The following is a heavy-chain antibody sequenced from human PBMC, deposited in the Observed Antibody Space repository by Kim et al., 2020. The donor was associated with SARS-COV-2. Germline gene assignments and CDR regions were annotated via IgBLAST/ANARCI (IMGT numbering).Heavy chain of an antibody. CDR2: IYYSGST. CDR1: GGSISSGGYY. D-gene: IGHD3-16*02. Sequence: SETLSLTCTVSGGSISSGGYYWSWIRQHPGKGLEWIGYIYYSGSTYYNPSLKSRVTISVDTSKNQFSLKLSSVTAADTAVYYCARAEREVITCGVVIVYFDYWGQGTLVNVSS. J-gene: IGHJ4*02. V-gene: IGHV4-31*03. CDR3: ARAEREVITCGVVIVYFDY.